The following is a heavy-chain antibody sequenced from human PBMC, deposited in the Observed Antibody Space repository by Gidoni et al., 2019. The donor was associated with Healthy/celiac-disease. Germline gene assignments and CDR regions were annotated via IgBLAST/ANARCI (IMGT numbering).Heavy chain of an antibody. V-gene: IGHV4-61*01. CDR3: ARGRWLQRKYYFDY. Sequence: QVQLPESGPGLVKPSETLSLTCTVSGCSGSSGSYYWSWIRQPPGKGLEWIGYIYYSGSTNYNPSLKSRVTISVDTSKNQFSLKLSSVTAADTAVYYCARGRWLQRKYYFDYWGQGTLVTVSS. CDR2: IYYSGST. CDR1: GCSGSSGSYY. J-gene: IGHJ4*02. D-gene: IGHD5-18*01.